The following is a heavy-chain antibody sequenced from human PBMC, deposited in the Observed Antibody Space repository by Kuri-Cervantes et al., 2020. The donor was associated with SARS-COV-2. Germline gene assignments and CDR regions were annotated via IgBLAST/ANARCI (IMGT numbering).Heavy chain of an antibody. CDR3: AREDFYYLDV. V-gene: IGHV3-48*01. Sequence: ETLSLTCAASGFTFGIYNMNWFRQAPGKGLEWVAYISSTASIKHYGDSVKGRFTISRDNAKNLLYLQMNSLIAEDTAVYYCAREDFYYLDVWGKGTTVTVSS. J-gene: IGHJ6*03. CDR1: GFTFGIYN. CDR2: ISSTASIK.